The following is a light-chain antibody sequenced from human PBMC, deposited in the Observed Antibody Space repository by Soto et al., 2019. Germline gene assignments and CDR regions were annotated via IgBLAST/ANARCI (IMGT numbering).Light chain of an antibody. Sequence: QSVLTQPRAVSGSPGQSVTISCTGTSSDVGGYNYVSWYQQHPGKAPKLMIYDVSKRPSGVPDRFSGSKSGNTASLTISGLQAEDEADYYCAAWDDSLNCRVFGNGTKVTV. CDR2: DVS. V-gene: IGLV2-11*01. CDR1: SSDVGGYNY. CDR3: AAWDDSLNCRV. J-gene: IGLJ1*01.